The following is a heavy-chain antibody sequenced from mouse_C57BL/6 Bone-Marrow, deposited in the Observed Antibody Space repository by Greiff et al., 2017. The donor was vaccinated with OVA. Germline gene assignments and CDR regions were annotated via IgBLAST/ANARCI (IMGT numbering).Heavy chain of an antibody. Sequence: EVQLHQSGPELVKPGASVKISCKASGYTFTDYYMNWVKQSHGKSLDWIGDINPNNGGTSYNQKFKGKATLTVDKSSSTAYMELRSLTSEDSAVYYCALLPPYWGQGTTLTVSS. CDR1: GYTFTDYY. V-gene: IGHV1-26*01. J-gene: IGHJ2*01. CDR2: INPNNGGT. D-gene: IGHD2-12*01. CDR3: ALLPPY.